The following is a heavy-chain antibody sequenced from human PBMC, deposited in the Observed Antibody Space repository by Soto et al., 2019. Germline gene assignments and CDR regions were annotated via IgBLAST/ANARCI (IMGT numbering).Heavy chain of an antibody. J-gene: IGHJ6*02. Sequence: QVQLVESGGGVVQPGRSLRLSCAASGFTFSSYAMHWVRQAPGKGLEWVAVISYDGSNKYYADSVKGRFTISRDNSKNTLYLQMNSLRAEDTAVYYCARVRDQLLFYYYYGMDVWDQGTTVTVSS. CDR3: ARVRDQLLFYYYYGMDV. D-gene: IGHD2-2*01. CDR1: GFTFSSYA. V-gene: IGHV3-30-3*01. CDR2: ISYDGSNK.